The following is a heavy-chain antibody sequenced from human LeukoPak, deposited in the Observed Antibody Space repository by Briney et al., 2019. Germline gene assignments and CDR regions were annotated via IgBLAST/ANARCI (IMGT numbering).Heavy chain of an antibody. V-gene: IGHV3-48*03. CDR2: IGVSGSTM. J-gene: IGHJ4*03. D-gene: IGHD2-2*01. CDR1: GFTFSSYE. CDR3: ARERYCSSTSCPHGDLDY. Sequence: PGGSLRLSCAASGFTFSSYEMNWVRQAPGKGLEWVSYIGVSGSTMYYAESVKGRFTISRDNAKNSLYLQMNSLRADDTAVYYCARERYCSSTSCPHGDLDYWGQGTLVSVSS.